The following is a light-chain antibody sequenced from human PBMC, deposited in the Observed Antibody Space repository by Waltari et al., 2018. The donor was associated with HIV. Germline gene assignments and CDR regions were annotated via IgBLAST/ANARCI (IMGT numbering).Light chain of an antibody. Sequence: QSALTQPPSASGSPGQSVTISCTGTSSDVGGYNFFPWYLQRPGKAPKLVVYEVIKRPSGVPDRFSASKSGNTASLTVSGLQAEDEGDYYCCSYAGWSDSWVFGTGTKVTVL. CDR2: EVI. CDR1: SSDVGGYNF. J-gene: IGLJ1*01. CDR3: CSYAGWSDSWV. V-gene: IGLV2-8*01.